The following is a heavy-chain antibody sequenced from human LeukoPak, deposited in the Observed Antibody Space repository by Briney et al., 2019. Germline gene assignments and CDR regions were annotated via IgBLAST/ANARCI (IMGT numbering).Heavy chain of an antibody. CDR3: AKDGGYSYGFSIDY. CDR1: GFTFSSYA. J-gene: IGHJ4*02. V-gene: IGHV3-23*01. Sequence: PGGSLRLSCAASGFTFSSYAMSWVRQAPGEGLEWVSAISGSGGSTYYADSVKGRFTISRDNSKNTLYLQMNSLRAEDTAVYYCAKDGGYSYGFSIDYWGQGTLVTVSS. CDR2: ISGSGGST. D-gene: IGHD5-18*01.